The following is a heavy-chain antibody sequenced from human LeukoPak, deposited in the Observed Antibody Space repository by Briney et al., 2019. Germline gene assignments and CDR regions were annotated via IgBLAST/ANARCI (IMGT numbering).Heavy chain of an antibody. CDR1: GGSFSGYC. V-gene: IGHV4-34*01. CDR3: ARALRYYYGMDV. J-gene: IGHJ6*02. CDR2: INHSGST. Sequence: SETLSLTCAVYGGSFSGYCWSWIRQPPGKGLEWIGEINHSGSTNYNPSLKSRVTISVDTSKNQFSLKLSSVTAADTAVYYCARALRYYYGMDVWGQGTTVTVSS.